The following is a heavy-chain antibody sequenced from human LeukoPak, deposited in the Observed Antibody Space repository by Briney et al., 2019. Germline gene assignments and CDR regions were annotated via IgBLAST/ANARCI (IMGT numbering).Heavy chain of an antibody. D-gene: IGHD1-26*01. J-gene: IGHJ3*02. CDR3: ARVSSPWSSRDAFDI. CDR1: GDSVSANSAT. Sequence: SQTLSLTCAISGDSVSANSATWNWVRQSPSRGLEWLGRTYYTSKWHDDYAVSVKSRIIINSDTSKNQFSLQLNSVTPEDTAVYYCARVSSPWSSRDAFDIWGQGTMVTVSS. CDR2: TYYTSKWHD. V-gene: IGHV6-1*01.